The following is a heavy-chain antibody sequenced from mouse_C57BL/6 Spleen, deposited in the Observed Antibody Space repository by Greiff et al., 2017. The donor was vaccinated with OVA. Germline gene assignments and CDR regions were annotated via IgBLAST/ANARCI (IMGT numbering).Heavy chain of an antibody. CDR2: ISSGSSTI. V-gene: IGHV5-17*01. CDR1: GFTFSDYG. J-gene: IGHJ4*01. Sequence: EVNVVESGGGLVKPGGSLKLSCAASGFTFSDYGMHWVRQAPEKGLEWVAYISSGSSTIYYADTVKCRFTISRDNAKNTLFLQMTSLRSKDTAMYYCARVLYYAMDYWGQGTSVTVSS. CDR3: ARVLYYAMDY.